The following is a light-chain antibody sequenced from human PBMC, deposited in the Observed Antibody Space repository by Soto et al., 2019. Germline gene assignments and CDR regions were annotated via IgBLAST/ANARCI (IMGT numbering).Light chain of an antibody. CDR2: DAS. J-gene: IGLJ3*02. CDR1: TGDVGAYNF. CDR3: CSYAGSFTWV. Sequence: QSALTQPRSVSGSPGQSVTISCTGTTGDVGAYNFVSWYQQHPGKAPKLMIYDASKRPSGVPDRFSASKSGNMASLTISGLQAEDEADYYCCSYAGSFTWVFGGGTKLT. V-gene: IGLV2-11*01.